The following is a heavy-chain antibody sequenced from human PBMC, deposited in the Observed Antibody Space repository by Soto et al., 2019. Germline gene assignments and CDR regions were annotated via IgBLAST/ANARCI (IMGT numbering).Heavy chain of an antibody. CDR1: SGPSSSHN. D-gene: IGHD1-1*01. CDR3: VRQGIGNLHGLVDV. V-gene: IGHV4-59*08. Sequence: QVQLQQSGPGLVKPSETLSLTCSVSSGPSSSHNWGWIRQPPGRGLEWIGYVYSTGGTSYNPSLKSSVXXSADTSTNHISLTLTSVTAADTAVYYCVRQGIGNLHGLVDVWGQGTTVSVSS. CDR2: VYSTGGT. J-gene: IGHJ6*02.